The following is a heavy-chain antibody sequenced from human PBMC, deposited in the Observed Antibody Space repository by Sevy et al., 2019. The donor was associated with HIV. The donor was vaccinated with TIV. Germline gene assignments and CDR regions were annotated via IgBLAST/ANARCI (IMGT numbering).Heavy chain of an antibody. D-gene: IGHD6-6*01. V-gene: IGHV4-38-2*02. CDR1: GYSIRNGYY. J-gene: IGHJ4*02. CDR3: ARDRKYPLYYFDY. CDR2: IPHSGFT. Sequence: SETLSLTCTVSGYSIRNGYYWAWIRQPPGKGLEWIGSIPHSGFTHYTPSLKSRVIISVDTSKNQVSLELSSVTAADTAMYYCARDRKYPLYYFDYWGQGILVTVSS.